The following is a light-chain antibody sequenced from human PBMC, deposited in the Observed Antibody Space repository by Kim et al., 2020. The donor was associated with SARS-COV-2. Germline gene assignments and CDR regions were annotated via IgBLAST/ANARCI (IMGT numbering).Light chain of an antibody. CDR2: GAF. J-gene: IGKJ2*01. CDR3: QQYDNWPPYT. CDR1: RSVICT. V-gene: IGKV3-15*01. Sequence: FPRERDTPPCPARRSVICTIPWPQQRPDLAPLLLISGAFTRATGIPARFSGSGSGTEFTLTIRCLQSEDFAVYFCQQYDNWPPYTLGQEKKLEI.